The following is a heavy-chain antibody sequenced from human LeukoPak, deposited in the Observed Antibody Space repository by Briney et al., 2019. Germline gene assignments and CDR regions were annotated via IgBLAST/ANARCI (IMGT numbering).Heavy chain of an antibody. CDR2: ISGSDGST. J-gene: IGHJ4*02. D-gene: IGHD1-26*01. CDR3: ARGVGSGSRLRAGDY. Sequence: GGSLRLSCAASGFAFSNYDMSWVRQAPGKGLEWVSEISGSDGSTYYAGSVKGRFTISRDNSKNTLYLQMNSLRAEDTAVYYCARGVGSGSRLRAGDYWGQGTLVTVSS. V-gene: IGHV3-23*01. CDR1: GFAFSNYD.